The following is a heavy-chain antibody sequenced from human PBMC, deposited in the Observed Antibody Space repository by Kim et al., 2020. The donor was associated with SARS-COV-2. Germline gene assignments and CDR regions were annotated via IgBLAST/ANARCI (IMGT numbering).Heavy chain of an antibody. D-gene: IGHD3-16*02. CDR3: ARGYYDYLWGSYRQIFFDY. Sequence: QGRVTINADESTSTAYMELSSLRSEDTAVYYCARGYYDYLWGSYRQIFFDYWGQGTLVTVSS. V-gene: IGHV1-69*01. J-gene: IGHJ4*02.